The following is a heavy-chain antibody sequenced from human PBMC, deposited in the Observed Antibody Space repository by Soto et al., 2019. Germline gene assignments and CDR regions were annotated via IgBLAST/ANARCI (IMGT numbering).Heavy chain of an antibody. J-gene: IGHJ6*02. Sequence: PGESLKISCKGSEYSFANQWIGWVRQMPGKGLEWVGIISPDTSRTLYSPSLQGQVTISVDKSISTVYLQWNSLKASDTAMYYCARWAVVVVPAAPLLDYGVDVWGQGTTVTVSS. V-gene: IGHV5-51*01. CDR3: ARWAVVVVPAAPLLDYGVDV. D-gene: IGHD2-2*01. CDR2: ISPDTSRT. CDR1: EYSFANQW.